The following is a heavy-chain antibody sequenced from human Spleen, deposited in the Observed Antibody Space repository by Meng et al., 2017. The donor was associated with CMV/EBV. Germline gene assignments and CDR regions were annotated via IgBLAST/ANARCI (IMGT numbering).Heavy chain of an antibody. J-gene: IGHJ5*01. D-gene: IGHD6-13*01. CDR2: INGDNGNT. V-gene: IGHV1-3*01. CDR1: GYSTTTQS. CDR3: ARGEAAPYGGWFDS. Sequence: KAAGYSTTTQSVHWVRQAPGQRLEWMGWINGDNGNTEYLQSFQGRVTITRDTSASTVYMELSSLENEDTAVYYCARGEAAPYGGWFDSWGQGTLVTVSS.